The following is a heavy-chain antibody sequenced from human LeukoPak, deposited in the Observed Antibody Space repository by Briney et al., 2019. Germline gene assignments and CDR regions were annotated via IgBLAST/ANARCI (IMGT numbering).Heavy chain of an antibody. J-gene: IGHJ4*02. V-gene: IGHV3-21*01. CDR2: ISSSSSYI. CDR1: GFTFSSYS. CDR3: ARVPTYNWNYLYYFDY. D-gene: IGHD1-7*01. Sequence: GGSLRLSCAASGFTFSSYSMNWVRQAPGKGLEWVSSISSSSSYIYYADSVKGRFTISRDNAKNSLYLQMNSLRAEDTAVYYCARVPTYNWNYLYYFDYWGQGTLVTVSS.